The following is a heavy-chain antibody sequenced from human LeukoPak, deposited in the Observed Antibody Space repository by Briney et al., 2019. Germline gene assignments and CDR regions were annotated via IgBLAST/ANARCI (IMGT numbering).Heavy chain of an antibody. J-gene: IGHJ4*02. CDR2: IYYSGST. Sequence: SETLSLTCTVSGGSISNYYWSWIRQPPGKGLEWIGYIYYSGSTNYHPSLKSRATISVDTSKNQFSLKLSSVTAADTAVYYCVRGGPPTVTRLDYWGQGTLVTVSS. CDR1: GGSISNYY. D-gene: IGHD4-17*01. CDR3: VRGGPPTVTRLDY. V-gene: IGHV4-59*01.